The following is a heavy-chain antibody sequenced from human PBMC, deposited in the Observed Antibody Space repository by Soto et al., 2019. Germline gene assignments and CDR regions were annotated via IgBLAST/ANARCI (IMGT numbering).Heavy chain of an antibody. Sequence: GSGPTLVNPTETLTLTCTVSGFSLSNARMGVSWIRQPPGKALEWLAHIFSNDEKSYSTSLKSRLTISKDTSKSQVVLTMTNMDPVDTATYYCARAYCSGGSCEYNWFDPWGQGTLVTVSS. D-gene: IGHD2-15*01. CDR1: GFSLSNARMG. J-gene: IGHJ5*02. CDR3: ARAYCSGGSCEYNWFDP. CDR2: IFSNDEK. V-gene: IGHV2-26*01.